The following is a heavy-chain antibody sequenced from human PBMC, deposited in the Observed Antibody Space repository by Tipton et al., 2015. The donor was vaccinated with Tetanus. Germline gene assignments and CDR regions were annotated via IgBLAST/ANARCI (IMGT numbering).Heavy chain of an antibody. V-gene: IGHV4-59*08. D-gene: IGHD2-2*02. J-gene: IGHJ6*02. CDR1: GGSINSYY. Sequence: TLSLTCTVSGGSINSYYWSWVRQPPGKGLEWIAYIHYSGRTNYNPSLKSRVTISLATPENQFSLTLSSVTAADTAVYYCARHSAMPAAIVYYAMDVWGQGTTATVSS. CDR2: IHYSGRT. CDR3: ARHSAMPAAIVYYAMDV.